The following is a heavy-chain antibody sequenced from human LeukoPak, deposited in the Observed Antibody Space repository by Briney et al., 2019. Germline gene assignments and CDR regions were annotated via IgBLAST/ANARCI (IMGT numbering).Heavy chain of an antibody. CDR1: GFTFSDYY. Sequence: GGSLRLSCAASGFTFSDYYMSWIRQAPGKGLEWVSYISNTGSTTQYADSVKGRFTISRDHAKNSLHLQMNSLRAEDTAVYYCARVRGSYSVDYWGQGTLVTVSS. CDR2: ISNTGSTT. D-gene: IGHD1-26*01. V-gene: IGHV3-11*04. CDR3: ARVRGSYSVDY. J-gene: IGHJ4*02.